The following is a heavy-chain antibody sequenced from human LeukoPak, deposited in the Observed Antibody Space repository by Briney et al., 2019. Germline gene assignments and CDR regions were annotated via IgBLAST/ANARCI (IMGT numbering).Heavy chain of an antibody. J-gene: IGHJ5*02. CDR3: ARGVGKYYYGSGRPSDWFDP. D-gene: IGHD3-10*01. V-gene: IGHV4-39*07. Sequence: SETLSLTCTVSGGSISGSSFWWGWIRRPPGKGLEWIGNIYYSGNTNYNPSLKSRVTISVDTSKNQFSLKLSSVTAADTAVYYCARGVGKYYYGSGRPSDWFDPWGQGTLVTVSS. CDR2: IYYSGNT. CDR1: GGSISGSSFW.